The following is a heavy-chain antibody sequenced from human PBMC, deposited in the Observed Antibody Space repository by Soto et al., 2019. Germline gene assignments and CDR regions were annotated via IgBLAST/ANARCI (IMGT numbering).Heavy chain of an antibody. CDR2: IYWDDDK. V-gene: IGHV2-5*02. J-gene: IGHJ3*02. D-gene: IGHD2-21*02. Sequence: QITLKESGPTLVKPTQTLTLTCTFSGFSLSTSGVAVGWIRQPPGKALEWLALIYWDDDKRYSPSMKGRLTITRDTSKNQVVLIMTNMDPEDTATYYYAHRLTATAFDIWGQGTMVTVSS. CDR3: AHRLTATAFDI. CDR1: GFSLSTSGVA.